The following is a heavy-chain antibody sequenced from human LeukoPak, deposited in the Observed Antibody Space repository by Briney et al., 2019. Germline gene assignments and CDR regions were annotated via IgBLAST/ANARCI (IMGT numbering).Heavy chain of an antibody. CDR2: IDPSGGST. J-gene: IGHJ5*02. CDR3: ARDLGLRGVTNWFDP. V-gene: IGHV1-46*01. CDR1: AHIFSTYL. D-gene: IGHD3-10*01. Sequence: ASVKVSCKASAHIFSTYLLHWVRQAPGQGLEWMGIIDPSGGSTDYAQKFQGRVTMTRDTSTSTVYMELSSLRSEDTAIYYCARDLGLRGVTNWFDPWGQGTLVTVSS.